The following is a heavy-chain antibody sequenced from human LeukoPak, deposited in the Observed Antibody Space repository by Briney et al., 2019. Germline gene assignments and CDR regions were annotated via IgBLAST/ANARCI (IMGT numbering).Heavy chain of an antibody. CDR1: GFIFSTAW. D-gene: IGHD2/OR15-2a*01. CDR3: ARESVIVPTADDAFDF. J-gene: IGHJ3*01. Sequence: GGSLRLSCAADGFIFSTAWMSWVRQAPGKGLEWVANIKQDGRDKHFVDSVKGRFTISRDNAKNSVYLQMNSLRAEDTAVYYCARESVIVPTADDAFDFWGQGTMVTVSS. CDR2: IKQDGRDK. V-gene: IGHV3-7*01.